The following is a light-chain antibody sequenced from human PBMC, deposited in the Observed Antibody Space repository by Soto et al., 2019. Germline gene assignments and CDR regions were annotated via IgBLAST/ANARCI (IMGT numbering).Light chain of an antibody. CDR3: YSYTTMAITP. Sequence: QSVLTQPASVSGSPGQSITISCTGTSSDVGGYSYVSWYQHHPGKAPKLLIYDVTTRPSGVSDRFSGSKSGNTASLTISGLQAEDEADYYCYSYTTMAITPFGTGTKVTVL. V-gene: IGLV2-14*03. CDR1: SSDVGGYSY. J-gene: IGLJ1*01. CDR2: DVT.